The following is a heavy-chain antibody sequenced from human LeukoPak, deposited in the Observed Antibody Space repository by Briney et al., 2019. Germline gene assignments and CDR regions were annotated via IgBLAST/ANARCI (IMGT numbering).Heavy chain of an antibody. V-gene: IGHV1-46*01. CDR2: INPSGGSP. CDR3: AKAAGYGGCFDY. J-gene: IGHJ4*02. Sequence: ASVKVSCKVSGYTLTELSMHWVRQAPGQGLEWMGIINPSGGSPTYAQKFQGRVTMTRDTSTSTVYMELSSLRSEDTAVYYCAKAAGYGGCFDYWGQGTLVTVSS. CDR1: GYTLTELS. D-gene: IGHD5-12*01.